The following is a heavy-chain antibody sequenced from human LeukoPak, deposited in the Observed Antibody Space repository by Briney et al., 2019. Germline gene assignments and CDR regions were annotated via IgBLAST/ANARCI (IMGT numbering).Heavy chain of an antibody. J-gene: IGHJ4*02. Sequence: GGSLRLSCAASGFTFSSYTMSWVRQAPGKGLEWVSAISGSGGSTYYADSMRGRLTISRDNSKNTLYLQMNSLRAEDTAVYYCAKDLSGYSSSSALWGQGTLVTVSS. CDR2: ISGSGGST. V-gene: IGHV3-23*01. CDR3: AKDLSGYSSSSAL. D-gene: IGHD6-6*01. CDR1: GFTFSSYT.